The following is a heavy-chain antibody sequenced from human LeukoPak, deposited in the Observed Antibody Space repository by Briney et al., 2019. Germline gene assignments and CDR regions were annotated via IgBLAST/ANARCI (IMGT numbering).Heavy chain of an antibody. Sequence: PGGSLRPSCAAAGFTFSSYAMSWVRQAPGKRLDWVSAIIGSGSTTYYADSVKGRFTISRDNSKNTLFLQMNSLRAEDTAVYYCAKDRAQQLVLDFWGQGTLVTVSS. CDR3: AKDRAQQLVLDF. D-gene: IGHD6-13*01. CDR1: GFTFSSYA. CDR2: IIGSGSTT. J-gene: IGHJ4*02. V-gene: IGHV3-23*01.